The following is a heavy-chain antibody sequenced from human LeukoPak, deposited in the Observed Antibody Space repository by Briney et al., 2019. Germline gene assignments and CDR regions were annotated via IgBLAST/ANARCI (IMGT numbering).Heavy chain of an antibody. Sequence: SETLTLTCVVSGFSISHGYFWGWVRQPPGKGLEWIASIYHDERTYYHASLNSRATISVDTSKNQFSLKLGAVTAADTAVYYCARSPVVSPFVSWGQGILVIVSS. J-gene: IGHJ4*02. CDR3: ARSPVVSPFVS. CDR2: IYHDERT. CDR1: GFSISHGYF. D-gene: IGHD3-22*01. V-gene: IGHV4-38-2*01.